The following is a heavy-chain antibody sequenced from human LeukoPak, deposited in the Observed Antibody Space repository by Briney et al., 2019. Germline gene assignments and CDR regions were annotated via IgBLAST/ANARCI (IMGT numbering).Heavy chain of an antibody. CDR2: ISSSGST. CDR3: ARADNLNAFDY. CDR1: GGSISSGGYC. D-gene: IGHD1-1*01. J-gene: IGHJ4*02. V-gene: IGHV4-31*02. Sequence: SETLSLTCTVSGGSISSGGYCWSWIRQHPGKGLEWIGSISSSGSTLYSPSLKRRVTISVDTSKNQFSLNLSSVTAADTAVYYCARADNLNAFDYWGQGTRVTVSS.